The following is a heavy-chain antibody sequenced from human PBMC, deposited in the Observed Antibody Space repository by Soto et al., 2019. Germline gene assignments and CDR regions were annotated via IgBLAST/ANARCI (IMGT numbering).Heavy chain of an antibody. J-gene: IGHJ4*02. D-gene: IGHD2-2*01. CDR1: GYTFTGYY. Sequence: ASVKVSCKASGYTFTGYYMHWVRQAPGQGLEWMGWINPNSGGTNYAQKFQGWVTMTRDTSMSTAYMELSRLRSEDTAVYYCARDLVRVVVPAAMGGVTDYWGQGTLVTVSS. V-gene: IGHV1-2*04. CDR3: ARDLVRVVVPAAMGGVTDY. CDR2: INPNSGGT.